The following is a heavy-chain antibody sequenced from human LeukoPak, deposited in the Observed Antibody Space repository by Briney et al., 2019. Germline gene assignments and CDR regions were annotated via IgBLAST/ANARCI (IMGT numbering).Heavy chain of an antibody. CDR2: VYYSGST. D-gene: IGHD3-22*01. J-gene: IGHJ4*02. CDR3: ARDGYYYDSSGYYGKFDY. V-gene: IGHV4-61*09. CDR1: GASISSGSYY. Sequence: SQTLSLTCTVSGASISSGSYYRSWIRQPAGKGLEWIGYVYYSGSTNYNPSLKSRVTMSVDTSKNQFSLKLSSVTAADTAVYYCARDGYYYDSSGYYGKFDYWGQGTLVTVSS.